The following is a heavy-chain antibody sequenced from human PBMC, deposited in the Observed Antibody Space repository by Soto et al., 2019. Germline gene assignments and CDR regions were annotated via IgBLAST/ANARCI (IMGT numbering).Heavy chain of an antibody. CDR2: ISSDGNNN. CDR3: TKNLIPNTVTACGS. J-gene: IGHJ5*02. D-gene: IGHD4-17*01. V-gene: IGHV3-30*18. CDR1: GFTFDSYG. Sequence: QVQLVESGGGVVQPGRSLRLSCAASGFTFDSYGMHWVRQAPGKGLEWVAVISSDGNNNYYADSVKGRFTISRDNFKNTLYLQMSSLRANDTAVYYSTKNLIPNTVTACGSWGQGTLVTVPS.